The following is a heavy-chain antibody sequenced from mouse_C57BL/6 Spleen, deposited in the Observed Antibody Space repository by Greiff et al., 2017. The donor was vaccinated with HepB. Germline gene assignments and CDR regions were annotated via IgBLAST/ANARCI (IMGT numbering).Heavy chain of an antibody. J-gene: IGHJ2*01. V-gene: IGHV1-64*01. Sequence: QVQLQQPGAELVKPGASVKLSCKASGYTFTSYWMHWVKQRPGQGLEWIGMIHPNSGSTNYNEKFKSKATLTVDKSSSTAYMQLSSLTSEDSAVYYCARRLRRGDFDYWGQGTTLTVSS. CDR3: ARRLRRGDFDY. CDR1: GYTFTSYW. CDR2: IHPNSGST. D-gene: IGHD2-4*01.